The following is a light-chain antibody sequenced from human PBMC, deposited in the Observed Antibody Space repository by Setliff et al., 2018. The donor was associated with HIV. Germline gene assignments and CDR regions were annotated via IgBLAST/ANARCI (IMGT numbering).Light chain of an antibody. CDR3: QQSYSAL. Sequence: DIQMTQSPSSLSASVGDRVTITCRASQSISSFLNWYQRKPGKAPKLLIYAASSLHSGVPSRFSGSGSGTDFTLTISSLQPEDFATYYCQQSYSALFGQGTRLEIK. V-gene: IGKV1-39*01. J-gene: IGKJ5*01. CDR1: QSISSF. CDR2: AAS.